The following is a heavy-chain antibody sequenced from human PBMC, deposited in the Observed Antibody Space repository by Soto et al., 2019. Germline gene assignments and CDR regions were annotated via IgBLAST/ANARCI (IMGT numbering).Heavy chain of an antibody. V-gene: IGHV3-23*01. CDR1: GFIVPTYA. D-gene: IGHD2-15*01. CDR3: AKEVFGVVAGSGLDT. Sequence: PGGSLRLSCAASGFIVPTYAMTWVRQAPGKGLEWVSSISGSTDDTFYADSVKGRFTISRDNSKNTLFLQMNSLRAEDTAVYYCAKEVFGVVAGSGLDTWGQGTLVTVSS. J-gene: IGHJ5*02. CDR2: ISGSTDDT.